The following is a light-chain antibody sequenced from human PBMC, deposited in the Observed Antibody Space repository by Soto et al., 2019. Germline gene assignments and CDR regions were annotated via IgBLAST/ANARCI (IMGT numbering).Light chain of an antibody. CDR1: QSLTST. V-gene: IGKV3-15*01. CDR3: QQYNNWPRS. J-gene: IGKJ4*01. CDR2: AVS. Sequence: EIVMTQSPATLSVSPGERAALSCRASQSLTSTLAWYQQKPGQAPRLLIYAVSTRASGIPARFSGSGSGTEFTLTISSLQSEDFAVYYCQQYNNWPRSFGGGTKVDIK.